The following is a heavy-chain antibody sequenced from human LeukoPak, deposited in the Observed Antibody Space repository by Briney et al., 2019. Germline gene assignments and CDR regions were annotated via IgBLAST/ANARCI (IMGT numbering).Heavy chain of an antibody. CDR1: GYSSTSYW. Sequence: NAGESLKISCKGSGYSSTSYWIGWVRQMPGKGLEWMGIIYPGDSDTRYSPSFQGQVTISADKSISTAYLQWSSLKASDTAMYYCARPAYCSSTSCYKEPEYFQHWGQGTLVTVSS. D-gene: IGHD2-2*01. CDR3: ARPAYCSSTSCYKEPEYFQH. J-gene: IGHJ1*01. CDR2: IYPGDSDT. V-gene: IGHV5-51*01.